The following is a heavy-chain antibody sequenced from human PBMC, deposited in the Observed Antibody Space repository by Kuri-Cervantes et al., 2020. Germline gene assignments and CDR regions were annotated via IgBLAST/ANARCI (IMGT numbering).Heavy chain of an antibody. CDR3: ARVRMPAYYFDY. Sequence: GESLKISCAASGFTVSSNYMSWVRQAPGKGLEWVSVIYSGGSTYYADSVKGRFTISRDNSKNTLYLQMNSLRAEDTAVYYCARVRMPAYYFDYWGQGTLVTVSS. V-gene: IGHV3-53*01. CDR2: IYSGGST. CDR1: GFTVSSNY. D-gene: IGHD2-2*01. J-gene: IGHJ4*02.